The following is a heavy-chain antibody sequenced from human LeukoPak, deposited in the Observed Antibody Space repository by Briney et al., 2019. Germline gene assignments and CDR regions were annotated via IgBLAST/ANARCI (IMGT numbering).Heavy chain of an antibody. CDR2: INPNSGGT. CDR1: GYTFSNYY. V-gene: IGHV1-2*02. J-gene: IGHJ3*02. CDR3: ARDRRLSGTNDRTAFDI. Sequence: ASVKVSCKASGYTFSNYYMHWVRQAPGQGLEWMGWINPNSGGTNYAQKFQGRVTMTRDTSINTAYVELSRLRSDDTAVYYCARDRRLSGTNDRTAFDIWGQGTMVTVSS. D-gene: IGHD1-7*01.